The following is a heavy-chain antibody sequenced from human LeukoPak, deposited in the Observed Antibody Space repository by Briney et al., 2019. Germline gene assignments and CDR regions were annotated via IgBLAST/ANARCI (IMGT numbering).Heavy chain of an antibody. Sequence: ASVKVSCKASGYTFTSYYMHWVRQAPGQGLEWMGIINPSGGSTSYAQKFQGRVTMTRDTSTSTVYMELSSLRSEDTAVYYCARVDTSWVNAAAAPPSYYFDYWGQGTLVTVSS. CDR3: ARVDTSWVNAAAAPPSYYFDY. D-gene: IGHD6-13*01. CDR1: GYTFTSYY. V-gene: IGHV1-46*01. CDR2: INPSGGST. J-gene: IGHJ4*02.